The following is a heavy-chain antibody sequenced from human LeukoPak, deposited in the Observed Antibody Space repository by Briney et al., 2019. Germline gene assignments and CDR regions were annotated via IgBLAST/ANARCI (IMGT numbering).Heavy chain of an antibody. CDR3: ARGGDSGYYDYFDY. Sequence: PGGSLRLSCAASGFTVDSNYLSWVRQAPGKGLEWVSTIYTGGNTYYAASVKGRFTISRDLSKNTVFLHMNSLRAEDTAMYYCARGGDSGYYDYFDYWGQGALVTVSS. CDR1: GFTVDSNY. V-gene: IGHV3-53*01. J-gene: IGHJ4*02. D-gene: IGHD3-22*01. CDR2: IYTGGNT.